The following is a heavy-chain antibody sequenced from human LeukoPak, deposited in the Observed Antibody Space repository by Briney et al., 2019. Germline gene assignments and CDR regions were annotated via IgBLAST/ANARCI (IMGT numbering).Heavy chain of an antibody. J-gene: IGHJ4*02. CDR1: GFTLSSCA. D-gene: IGHD1-26*01. CDR2: VNSGGRT. V-gene: IGHV3-23*01. CDR3: ARTMYITGSSDFDY. Sequence: GGSLRLSCAASGFTLSSCAMSWVRQAPGKGLEWVSTVNSGGRTYYADSVKGRFTISRDNSKNTLYLQMNSLRAEDTALYYCARTMYITGSSDFDYWGQGTLVTVSS.